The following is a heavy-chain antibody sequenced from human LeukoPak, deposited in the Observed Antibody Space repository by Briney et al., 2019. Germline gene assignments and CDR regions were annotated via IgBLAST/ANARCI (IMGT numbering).Heavy chain of an antibody. CDR2: INGNGGTT. J-gene: IGHJ5*02. D-gene: IGHD3-10*01. CDR3: ARELLRGGFDP. CDR1: GFSFNDYG. Sequence: GSLRLSCAASGFSFNDYGMHWVRQTPGKGLEWVSGINGNGGTTGYAGSVKGRFTISRDNTKNSLYLQMNSLRGEDTALYYCARELLRGGFDPWGQGTLVTVSS. V-gene: IGHV3-20*04.